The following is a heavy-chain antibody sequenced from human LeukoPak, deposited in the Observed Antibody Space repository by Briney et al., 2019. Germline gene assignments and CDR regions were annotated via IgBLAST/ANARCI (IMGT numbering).Heavy chain of an antibody. D-gene: IGHD6-13*01. CDR2: INHSGST. CDR3: ARVVGKYSSSWYY. J-gene: IGHJ4*02. CDR1: GGSFSGYY. V-gene: IGHV4-34*01. Sequence: PSETLSLTCAVYGGSFSGYYWSWIRQPPGKGLEWIGEINHSGSTNYNPSLKSRVTISVDTSKNQFSLKLSSVTAADTAVYYCARVVGKYSSSWYYWGQGTLVTVSS.